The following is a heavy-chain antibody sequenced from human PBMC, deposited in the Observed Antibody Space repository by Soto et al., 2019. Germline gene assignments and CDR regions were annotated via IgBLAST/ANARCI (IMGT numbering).Heavy chain of an antibody. J-gene: IGHJ4*02. V-gene: IGHV4-4*02. CDR2: IDHSGST. CDR1: GGSINSRNW. D-gene: IGHD3-10*01. CDR3: ARDGPTGSGSHWDYFDL. Sequence: QVQLRESGPRLVKPSGTLSLSCAVSGGSINSRNWWTWVRQPPGKSLEWIGEIDHSGSTKYNPSLNSRVTISLERSRNQFSLNLTSVTAADTAVYYCARDGPTGSGSHWDYFDLWGQGTLVTVSS.